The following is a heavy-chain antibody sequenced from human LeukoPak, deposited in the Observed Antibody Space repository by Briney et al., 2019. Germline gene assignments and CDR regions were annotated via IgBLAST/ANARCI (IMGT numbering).Heavy chain of an antibody. CDR2: ISAYNGNT. J-gene: IGHJ4*02. Sequence: VASVKVSCKASGYTFTSYGISWVRQAPGQGLEWMGWISAYNGNTNYAQKLQGRVTMTTDTSTSTAYMELRSLRSDDTAVYYCARDRVNSRPAAGPGDYWGQGTLVTVSS. V-gene: IGHV1-18*01. D-gene: IGHD2-2*01. CDR3: ARDRVNSRPAAGPGDY. CDR1: GYTFTSYG.